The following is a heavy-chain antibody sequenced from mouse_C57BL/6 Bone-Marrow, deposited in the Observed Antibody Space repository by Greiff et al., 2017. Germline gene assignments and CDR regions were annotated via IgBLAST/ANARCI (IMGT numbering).Heavy chain of an antibody. J-gene: IGHJ4*01. V-gene: IGHV5-17*01. Sequence: EVKLVESGGGLVKPGGSLKLSCAASGFTFSDYGMHWVRQAPEKGLEWVAYISSGSSTIYYADTVKGRFTIPRDNAKNTLFLQMTSLRSEDTAMYYCASSYSVNAMDYWGQGTSVTVSS. CDR2: ISSGSSTI. CDR3: ASSYSVNAMDY. D-gene: IGHD2-12*01. CDR1: GFTFSDYG.